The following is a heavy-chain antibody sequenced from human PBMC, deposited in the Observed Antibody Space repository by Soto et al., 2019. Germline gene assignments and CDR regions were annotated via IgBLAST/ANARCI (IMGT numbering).Heavy chain of an antibody. CDR3: ARTRLSGGRYTFFDY. J-gene: IGHJ4*02. D-gene: IGHD1-26*01. V-gene: IGHV2-70*01. CDR1: GFSLITIAMC. CDR2: IDWDDDK. Sequence: SGPTLVNPTQTLTLTCTFSGFSLITIAMCVSWIRQPPGKALEWLALIDWDDDKYYSTFLKTRLTISKDTSRNQVVLTMTKMDPVDTATYFCARTRLSGGRYTFFDYWGQGALVTVSS.